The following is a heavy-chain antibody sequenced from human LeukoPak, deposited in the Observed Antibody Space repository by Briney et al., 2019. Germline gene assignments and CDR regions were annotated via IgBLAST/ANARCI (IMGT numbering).Heavy chain of an antibody. Sequence: PGGSLRLSCAASGFIFGSHAMSWVRQAPGKGLEWVSVISGSGAVTHYADSVKGRFTISRDKSNNMLYLQMDNLSAEDTAIYYCVKGGRICSSSTCRVDYWGQGTLVTVSS. D-gene: IGHD2-2*01. CDR3: VKGGRICSSSTCRVDY. CDR2: ISGSGAVT. J-gene: IGHJ4*02. V-gene: IGHV3-23*01. CDR1: GFIFGSHA.